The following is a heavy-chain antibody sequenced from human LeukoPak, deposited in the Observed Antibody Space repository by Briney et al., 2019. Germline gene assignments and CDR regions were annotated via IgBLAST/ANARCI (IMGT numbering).Heavy chain of an antibody. CDR1: GFTFSNYS. CDR2: ISSSSSDI. CDR3: ARESGYDIDFDY. Sequence: GGSLRLSCAASGFTFSNYSLNWVRQAPGKGLEWVSSISSSSSDIYYADSVKGRFTISRDNAKNSLYLQMNSLRAEDTAVYYCARESGYDIDFDYWGQGTLVTVSS. D-gene: IGHD5-12*01. J-gene: IGHJ4*02. V-gene: IGHV3-21*01.